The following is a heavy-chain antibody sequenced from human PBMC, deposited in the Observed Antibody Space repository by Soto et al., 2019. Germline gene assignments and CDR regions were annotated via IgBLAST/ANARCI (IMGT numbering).Heavy chain of an antibody. J-gene: IGHJ4*02. Sequence: GGSLRLSCAASGFSVSSYRMSWVRQAPGKGLEWISVIYSVGSADFADSVKGRFTISRDNSKNTLYLQMSSLRADDTAVYYCERVHSNSYHYFDYWGQGTLVTVSS. D-gene: IGHD6-13*01. V-gene: IGHV3-66*01. CDR3: ERVHSNSYHYFDY. CDR2: IYSVGSA. CDR1: GFSVSSYR.